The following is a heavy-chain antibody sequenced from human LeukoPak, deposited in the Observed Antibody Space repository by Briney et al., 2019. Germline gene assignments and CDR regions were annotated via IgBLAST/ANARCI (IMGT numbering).Heavy chain of an antibody. J-gene: IGHJ6*04. CDR3: ARGRVPAAIPYYYYGMAV. Sequence: SETLSLTCAVYGGSFSGYYWSWIRQPPGKGLEWIGEVNHSGSTNYNPSLKSRVTISVDTSKNQFSLKLSSVTAADTAVYYCARGRVPAAIPYYYYGMAVWGKGTTVTVSS. CDR1: GGSFSGYY. V-gene: IGHV4-34*01. D-gene: IGHD2-2*01. CDR2: VNHSGST.